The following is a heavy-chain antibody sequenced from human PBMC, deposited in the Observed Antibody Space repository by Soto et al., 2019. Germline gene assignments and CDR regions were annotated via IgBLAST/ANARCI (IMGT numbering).Heavy chain of an antibody. Sequence: QVQLVESGGGVVQPGRSLRLSCAVSGFTFNTYGFHWVRQAPGKGLEWVSVIWSDGNNKYYADSVKGRFTISRDSSKNTLYLQMNRLRVEDTAVYYCARIQLDTIMALDCWGQGTLVTVSS. J-gene: IGHJ4*02. D-gene: IGHD1-1*01. V-gene: IGHV3-33*01. CDR2: IWSDGNNK. CDR3: ARIQLDTIMALDC. CDR1: GFTFNTYG.